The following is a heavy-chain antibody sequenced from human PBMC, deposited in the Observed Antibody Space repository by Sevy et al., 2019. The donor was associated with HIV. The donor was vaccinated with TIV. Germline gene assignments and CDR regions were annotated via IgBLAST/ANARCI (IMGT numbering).Heavy chain of an antibody. V-gene: IGHV5-51*01. CDR1: GYSFTSHW. Sequence: GESLKISCKGSGYSFTSHWIGWVRHMPGKGLEWMGIIFPDDSETRYSPSFQGQVTFSADKSIHTASLQWGSLKASDTAMYYCATSRWGYFDSSGYYIYWGQGTLVTVSS. J-gene: IGHJ4*02. CDR3: ATSRWGYFDSSGYYIY. D-gene: IGHD3-22*01. CDR2: IFPDDSET.